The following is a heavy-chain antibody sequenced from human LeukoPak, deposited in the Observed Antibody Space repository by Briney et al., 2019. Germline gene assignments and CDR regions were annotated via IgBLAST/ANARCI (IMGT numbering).Heavy chain of an antibody. D-gene: IGHD5-18*01. J-gene: IGHJ3*02. CDR2: IIAILGIA. CDR1: GGTFSSYT. V-gene: IGHV1-69*02. CDR3: ASNSYGSVLVSAFDI. Sequence: SVTVSCKASGGTFSSYTISWVGQARGQGREWMGRIIAILGIANYAQKFQGRVTITADKSTSTAYMELSSLRSEDTAVYYCASNSYGSVLVSAFDIWGQGTMVTVSS.